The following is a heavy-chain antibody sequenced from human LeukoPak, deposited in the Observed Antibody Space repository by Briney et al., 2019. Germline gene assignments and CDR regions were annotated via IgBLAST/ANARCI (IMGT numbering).Heavy chain of an antibody. J-gene: IGHJ3*02. D-gene: IGHD6-19*01. CDR3: ARRSSAWNAFDI. CDR1: GGSISSSGYY. V-gene: IGHV4-39*02. CDR2: MFYTGST. Sequence: PSETLSLTCTVSGGSISSSGYYWGWIRQPPGXXXXWIGSMFYTGSTYYSPSLKSRVTLSADMSQNHFSLKVTSVTAADTAVYYCARRSSAWNAFDIWGRGTMVTVSS.